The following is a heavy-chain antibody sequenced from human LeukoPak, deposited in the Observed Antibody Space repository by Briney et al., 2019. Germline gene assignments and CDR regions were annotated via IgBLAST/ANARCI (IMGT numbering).Heavy chain of an antibody. CDR3: ARDWYDILTGYYLYYGMDV. CDR1: GGSISDYY. V-gene: IGHV4-59*12. J-gene: IGHJ6*02. D-gene: IGHD3-9*01. Sequence: SETLSLTCTVSGGSISDYYWNWMRQPPGKGLEWIGYIYYSGRTNYNPSLKSRVSISVDTSKNQFSLKLSSVTAADTAVYYCARDWYDILTGYYLYYGMDVWGQGTTVTVSS. CDR2: IYYSGRT.